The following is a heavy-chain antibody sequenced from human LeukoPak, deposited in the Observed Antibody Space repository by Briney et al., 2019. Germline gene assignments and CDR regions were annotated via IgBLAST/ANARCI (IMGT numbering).Heavy chain of an antibody. CDR3: ARHKGVGDPPRGIAVAVVGY. Sequence: SETLSLTCTVSGGSISSSSYYWGWIRQPPGKGLEWIGSIYYSGSTYYNPSLKSRVTISVDTSKNQFSLKLSSVTAADTAVYYRARHKGVGDPPRGIAVAVVGYWGQGTLVTVSS. CDR1: GGSISSSSYY. D-gene: IGHD6-19*01. J-gene: IGHJ4*02. V-gene: IGHV4-39*01. CDR2: IYYSGST.